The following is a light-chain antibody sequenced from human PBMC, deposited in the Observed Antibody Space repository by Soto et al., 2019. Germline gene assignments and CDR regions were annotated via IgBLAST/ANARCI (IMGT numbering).Light chain of an antibody. V-gene: IGKV1-39*01. J-gene: IGKJ4*01. Sequence: IQLTQSPSSLSASVGDRVTITCRASQDIRNNLGWYQQKPGRAPKLLIFTASGLQSGVPSRFSGSGSGTDFTLTISSLQPEDFATYYCQQSYSTPLTFGGGTKVDIK. CDR1: QDIRNN. CDR3: QQSYSTPLT. CDR2: TAS.